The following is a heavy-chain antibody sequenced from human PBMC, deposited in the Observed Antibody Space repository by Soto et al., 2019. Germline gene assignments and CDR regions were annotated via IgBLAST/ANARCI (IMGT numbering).Heavy chain of an antibody. Sequence: TSETLSLTCAVSGGSISSSNWWSWVRQPPGKGLEWIGEIYHSGSTNYNPSLKSRVTISVDKSKNQFSLKLSSVTAADTAVYYCAKDLLRYFDCLMVWGQGTLVTVSS. D-gene: IGHD3-9*01. CDR2: IYHSGST. J-gene: IGHJ4*02. V-gene: IGHV4-4*02. CDR1: GGSISSSNW. CDR3: AKDLLRYFDCLMV.